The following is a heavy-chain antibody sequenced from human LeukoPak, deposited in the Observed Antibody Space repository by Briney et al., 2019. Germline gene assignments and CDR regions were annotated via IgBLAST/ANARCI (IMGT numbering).Heavy chain of an antibody. CDR1: GFNFTDYW. J-gene: IGHJ4*02. CDR2: IYPGHSDT. CDR3: TRSTGNPPDY. D-gene: IGHD1-1*01. V-gene: IGHV5-51*01. Sequence: GESLKISCQGSGFNFTDYWIGWVRKMPWKGLEWMGIIYPGHSDTRYSPSFDGHITISADQSIGTSFLQWSSLKASDTAIYFCTRSTGNPPDYWGQGTLVTVSS.